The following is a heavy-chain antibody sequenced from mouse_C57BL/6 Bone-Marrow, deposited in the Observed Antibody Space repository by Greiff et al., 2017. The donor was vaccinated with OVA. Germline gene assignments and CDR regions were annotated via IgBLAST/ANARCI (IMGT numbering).Heavy chain of an antibody. CDR3: ARHYGNVTGAMDY. J-gene: IGHJ4*01. CDR2: ISNLAYSI. V-gene: IGHV5-15*01. Sequence: EVQLMESGGGLVQPGGSLKLSCAASGFTFSDYGMAWVRQAPRKGPEWVAFISNLAYSIYYADTVKGRFKISRDNAKNTLYMEMSSLRSEDTAMYYCARHYGNVTGAMDYWGQGTSVTVSS. D-gene: IGHD2-1*01. CDR1: GFTFSDYG.